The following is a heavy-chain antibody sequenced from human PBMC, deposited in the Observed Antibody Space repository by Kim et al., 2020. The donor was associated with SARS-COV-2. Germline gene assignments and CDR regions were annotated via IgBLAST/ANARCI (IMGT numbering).Heavy chain of an antibody. V-gene: IGHV3-33*05. J-gene: IGHJ4*02. D-gene: IGHD6-19*01. CDR3: ARGRFIAVAGNSDY. CDR1: GFTFSSYG. Sequence: GGSLRLSCAASGFTFSSYGMHWVRQAPGKGLEWVAVISYDGSNKYYADSVKGRFTISRDNSKNTLYLQMNSLRAEDTAVYYCARGRFIAVAGNSDYWGQG. CDR2: ISYDGSNK.